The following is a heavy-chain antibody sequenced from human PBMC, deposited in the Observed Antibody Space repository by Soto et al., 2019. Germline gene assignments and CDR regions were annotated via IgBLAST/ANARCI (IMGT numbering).Heavy chain of an antibody. J-gene: IGHJ4*02. D-gene: IGHD4-17*01. Sequence: SETLSLTCTVSGGSISSYYWSWIRQPPGKGLEWIGYIYYSGSTNYNPSLKSRVTISVDTSKNQFSLELSSVTAADTAVYYCARSMTTVVTLDYWGQGTLVTVSS. V-gene: IGHV4-59*08. CDR1: GGSISSYY. CDR3: ARSMTTVVTLDY. CDR2: IYYSGST.